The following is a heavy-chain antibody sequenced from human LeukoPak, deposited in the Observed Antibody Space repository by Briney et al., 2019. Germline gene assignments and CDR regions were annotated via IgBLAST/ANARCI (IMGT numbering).Heavy chain of an antibody. V-gene: IGHV4-59*08. J-gene: IGHJ3*02. CDR3: ARREGSSFSAGAFDT. Sequence: SETLSLTCTVSGGSISSYYWSWIRQPPGKGLEWIGYINYSGSTDYNPSLKSRVTISVDTSKNQFSLKLSSVTAADTAVYYCARREGSSFSAGAFDTWGQGTMVTVSS. CDR1: GGSISSYY. D-gene: IGHD6-13*01. CDR2: INYSGST.